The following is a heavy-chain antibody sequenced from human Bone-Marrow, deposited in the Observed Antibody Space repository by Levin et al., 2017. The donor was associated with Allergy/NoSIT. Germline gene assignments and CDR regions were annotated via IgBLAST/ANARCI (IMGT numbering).Heavy chain of an antibody. CDR1: TFTFSDHY. CDR2: IGDSGSPI. J-gene: IGHJ3*02. Sequence: SGGSLRLSCVASTFTFSDHYMSWIRQSPGKGLEWISNIGDSGSPIYYADSVKGRFTISRDNAKKSVYLEMNSLRAEDTAVYYCVRELGPAGDLDNTSDTWGQGTLVTVSS. CDR3: VRELGPAGDLDNTSDT. V-gene: IGHV3-11*01. D-gene: IGHD2-2*03.